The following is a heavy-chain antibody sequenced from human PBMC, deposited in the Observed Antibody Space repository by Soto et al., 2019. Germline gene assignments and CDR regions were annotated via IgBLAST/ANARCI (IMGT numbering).Heavy chain of an antibody. CDR1: GFTFSSYA. CDR3: ARDGAYSGSYYGY. Sequence: GGSLRLSCAASGFTFSSYAMHWVRQAPGKGLEWVAVISYDGSNKYYADSVKGRFTISRDNSKNTLYLQMNSLRAEDTAVYYCARDGAYSGSYYGYWGQGTLVTVSS. D-gene: IGHD1-26*01. J-gene: IGHJ4*02. CDR2: ISYDGSNK. V-gene: IGHV3-30-3*01.